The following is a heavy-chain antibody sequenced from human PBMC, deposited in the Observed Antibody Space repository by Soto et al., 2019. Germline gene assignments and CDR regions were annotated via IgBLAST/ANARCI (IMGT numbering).Heavy chain of an antibody. Sequence: LSLTCAVYGGSFSGYYWSWIRQPPGKGLEWIGEINHSGSTNYNPSLKSRVTISVDTSKNQFSLKLSSVTAADTAVYYCACQRPWFGDRSSFDYWGQGTLVTVSS. J-gene: IGHJ4*02. CDR1: GGSFSGYY. CDR2: INHSGST. CDR3: ACQRPWFGDRSSFDY. D-gene: IGHD3-10*01. V-gene: IGHV4-34*01.